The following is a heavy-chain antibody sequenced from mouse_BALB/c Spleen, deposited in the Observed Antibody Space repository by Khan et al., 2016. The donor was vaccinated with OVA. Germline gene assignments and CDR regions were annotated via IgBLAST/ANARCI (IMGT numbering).Heavy chain of an antibody. D-gene: IGHD1-2*01. Sequence: QVQLQQSGAELVRPGTSVKVSCKASGYAFSNYLIEWLKQRPGQGLEWIGVINPGSGGTKYNEKFKEQATLTADTSSSTAYMQLSSLTSDDSAVYFCSRAGYGFGAYWGPGTRVTVSA. CDR3: SRAGYGFGAY. CDR1: GYAFSNYL. V-gene: IGHV1-54*01. CDR2: INPGSGGT. J-gene: IGHJ3*01.